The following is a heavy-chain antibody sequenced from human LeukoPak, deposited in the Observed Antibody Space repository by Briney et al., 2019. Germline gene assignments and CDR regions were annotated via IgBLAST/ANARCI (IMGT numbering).Heavy chain of an antibody. CDR3: ARVGDIGSSIGYDF. Sequence: PGRSLRLSCAASGFTFSSFAVHWVRQAPDRGLEWMAVISLDGSKKYSADSVKGRFTISRDNSKNTLYLQMNSLRVEDTAVYYCARVGDIGSSIGYDFWGQGTLVIVSS. CDR2: ISLDGSKK. J-gene: IGHJ4*02. CDR1: GFTFSSFA. V-gene: IGHV3-30*01. D-gene: IGHD5-12*01.